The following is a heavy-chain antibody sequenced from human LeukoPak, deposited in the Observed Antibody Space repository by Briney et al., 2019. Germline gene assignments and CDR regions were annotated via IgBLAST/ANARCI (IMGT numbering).Heavy chain of an antibody. V-gene: IGHV1-2*02. D-gene: IGHD2-2*01. CDR2: INPNSGGT. CDR3: ARDPSDIVVVPRRNPAGWYYFDY. Sequence: VASVKVSCKASGYTFTGYYMHWVRQAPGQGLEWMGWINPNSGGTNYAQKFQGRVTMTRDTSISTAYMELSRLRSDDTAVYYCARDPSDIVVVPRRNPAGWYYFDYWGQGTLVTVSS. J-gene: IGHJ4*02. CDR1: GYTFTGYY.